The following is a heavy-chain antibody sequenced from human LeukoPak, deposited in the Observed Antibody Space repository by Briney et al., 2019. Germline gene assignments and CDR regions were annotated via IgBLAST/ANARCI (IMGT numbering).Heavy chain of an antibody. CDR2: INHSGST. J-gene: IGHJ5*02. CDR1: GGSFSDSY. D-gene: IGHD3-10*01. CDR3: ARGDSKIIRGPRPKYNWFDP. Sequence: SETLSLTCAVYGGSFSDSYWSWIRQPPGKGLEWIGEINHSGSTNYNPSLKSRVTISVDTSKNQFSLKLSSVTAADTAVYYCARGDSKIIRGPRPKYNWFDPWGQGTLVTVSS. V-gene: IGHV4-34*01.